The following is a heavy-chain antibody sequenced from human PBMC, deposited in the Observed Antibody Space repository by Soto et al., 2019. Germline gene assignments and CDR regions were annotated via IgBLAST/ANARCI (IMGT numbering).Heavy chain of an antibody. D-gene: IGHD3-3*01. Sequence: SLTCAVYGGSFSGYYWSWIRQPPGKGLEWIGEINHSGSTNYNPSLKSRVTISVDTSKNQFSLKLSSVTAADTAVYYCARGLHLAGGQRVWSGYYYYGMDVWGQGTTVTVSS. J-gene: IGHJ6*02. CDR2: INHSGST. CDR1: GGSFSGYY. V-gene: IGHV4-34*01. CDR3: ARGLHLAGGQRVWSGYYYYGMDV.